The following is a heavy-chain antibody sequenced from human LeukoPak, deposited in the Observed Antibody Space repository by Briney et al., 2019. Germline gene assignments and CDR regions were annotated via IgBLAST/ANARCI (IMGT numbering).Heavy chain of an antibody. CDR1: GFTFSSYE. CDR3: ASSRPFGVWGYYMDV. Sequence: PGGSLRLSWAALGFTFSSYEINWVRHPPGNWLVWGLYISSSGSTIYYADSVKGRFTISRDNAKNSLYLQMNSLRAEDTAVYYCASSRPFGVWGYYMDVWGKGTTVTVSS. J-gene: IGHJ6*03. CDR2: ISSSGSTI. V-gene: IGHV3-48*03. D-gene: IGHD3-10*01.